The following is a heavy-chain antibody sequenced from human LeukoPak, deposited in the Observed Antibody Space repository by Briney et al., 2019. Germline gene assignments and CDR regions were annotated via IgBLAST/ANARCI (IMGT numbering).Heavy chain of an antibody. CDR1: GGTFSMYA. J-gene: IGHJ4*02. Sequence: SVTVSFKASGGTFSMYAISWVRQAPGQGQEWMGGIIPMFGIANYAQKFQGRVTITADESTSTAYMELSSLRSEDTAVYYCARDRPYTGGWRGFDYWGQGTLVTVSS. CDR2: IIPMFGIA. CDR3: ARDRPYTGGWRGFDY. D-gene: IGHD6-19*01. V-gene: IGHV1-69*01.